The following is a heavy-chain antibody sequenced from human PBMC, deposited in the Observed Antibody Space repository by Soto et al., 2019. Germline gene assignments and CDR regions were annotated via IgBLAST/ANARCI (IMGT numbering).Heavy chain of an antibody. V-gene: IGHV3-23*01. Sequence: EVQLLESGGGLIQPGGSLRLSCEASGFTFSNYGMTWVRLAPGKGLEWVSTISGSGGRTFYADPVKGRFTISRDNSKNTLYLQMNSLRAEDTAVYYCAKEMIASTLADFFDSWGQGTLVTVSS. CDR3: AKEMIASTLADFFDS. D-gene: IGHD2-21*01. J-gene: IGHJ4*02. CDR1: GFTFSNYG. CDR2: ISGSGGRT.